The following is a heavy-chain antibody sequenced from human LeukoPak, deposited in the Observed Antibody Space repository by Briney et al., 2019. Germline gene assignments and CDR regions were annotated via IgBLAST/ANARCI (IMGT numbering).Heavy chain of an antibody. CDR1: GYTFTSYA. CDR2: INTNTGNP. J-gene: IGHJ5*02. D-gene: IGHD5-18*01. Sequence: ASVKVSCKASGYTFTSYAMNRVRQAPGQGLEWMGWINTNTGNPTYAQGFTGRFVFSLDTSVSTAYLQISSLKAEDTAVYYCARRGYSYGYYWFDPWGQGTLVTVSS. CDR3: ARRGYSYGYYWFDP. V-gene: IGHV7-4-1*02.